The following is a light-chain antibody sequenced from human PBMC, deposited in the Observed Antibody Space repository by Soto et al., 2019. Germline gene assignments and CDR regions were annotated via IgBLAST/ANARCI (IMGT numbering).Light chain of an antibody. V-gene: IGKV1-12*01. CDR3: QQANILPPI. CDR2: SAS. Sequence: IEMTQSPSSVSASVGDRITITCRASQGISSRLAWYQQKPGKAPNLLIYSASTLQSGVPYRFSGSGSGTDFPLTISSLQPEDFATYYCQQANILPPIFGGGTKVEI. CDR1: QGISSR. J-gene: IGKJ4*01.